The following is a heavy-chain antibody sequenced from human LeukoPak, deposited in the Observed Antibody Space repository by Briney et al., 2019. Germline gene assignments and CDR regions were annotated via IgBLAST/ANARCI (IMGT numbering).Heavy chain of an antibody. D-gene: IGHD1-26*01. CDR3: ARGGTVAID. CDR1: GFTFSSYA. J-gene: IGHJ4*02. V-gene: IGHV3-7*04. Sequence: GGSLRLSCAASGFTFSSYAMHWVRQAPGKGLEWVANIKQDGSEKYYVDSVKGRFTISRDNAKNSLYLQMYSLRAEDTAVYYCARGGTVAIDWGQGTLVTVSS. CDR2: IKQDGSEK.